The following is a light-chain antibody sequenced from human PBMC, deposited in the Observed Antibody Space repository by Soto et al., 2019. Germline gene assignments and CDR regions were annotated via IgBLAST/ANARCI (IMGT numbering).Light chain of an antibody. CDR2: EVT. Sequence: QSALTQPPSASGSPGQSVTISCTGTSSDVGGYNYVSWYQQYPGRAPKLMIYEVTKRPSGVPDRFSGSKSGNTASLTVSGFECEEEAVFYSSSYAASNNFYFVFGGGTKVTVL. CDR3: SSYAASNNFYFV. J-gene: IGLJ3*02. CDR1: SSDVGGYNY. V-gene: IGLV2-8*01.